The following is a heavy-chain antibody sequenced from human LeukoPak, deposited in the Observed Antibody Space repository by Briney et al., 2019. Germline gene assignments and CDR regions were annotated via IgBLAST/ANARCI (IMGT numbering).Heavy chain of an antibody. CDR2: IWYDGSNK. CDR1: GFTFSSYG. D-gene: IGHD3-10*01. CDR3: ANQPPWFGELSY. V-gene: IGHV3-33*06. J-gene: IGHJ4*02. Sequence: GGSLRLSCAASGFTFSSYGMHWVRQAPGKGLEWVAVIWYDGSNKYYADSVKGRFTISRDNSKNTLYLQMNSLRAEDTAVYYCANQPPWFGELSYWGQGTLVTVSS.